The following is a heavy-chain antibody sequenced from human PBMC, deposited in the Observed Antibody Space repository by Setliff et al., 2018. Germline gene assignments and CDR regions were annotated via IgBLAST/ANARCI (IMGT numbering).Heavy chain of an antibody. Sequence: SETLSLTCTVSGGSISSYYWSWIRQPSGKGLEWIGYIYYSGSTNYNPSLKSRVTISVDTSKNQFSLKLSSVTAADTAVYYCARLSFLQLDHLNFDYWGQGTLVTVSS. CDR2: IYYSGST. CDR3: ARLSFLQLDHLNFDY. V-gene: IGHV4-59*08. D-gene: IGHD1-1*01. J-gene: IGHJ4*02. CDR1: GGSISSYY.